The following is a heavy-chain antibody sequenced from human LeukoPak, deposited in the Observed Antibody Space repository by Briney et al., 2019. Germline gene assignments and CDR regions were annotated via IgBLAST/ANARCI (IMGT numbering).Heavy chain of an antibody. CDR3: ARVTRVNYYGLGSYNF. CDR1: GYIFTGYY. CDR2: INPNSGAT. D-gene: IGHD3-10*01. J-gene: IGHJ4*02. Sequence: ASVKVSCKASGYIFTGYYMHWVRQAPGQGLEWMGWINPNSGATKYAQKFQGRVTMTRDTSVSTAYIELSRLRSDDTAVYYCARVTRVNYYGLGSYNFWGQGTLVTVSS. V-gene: IGHV1-2*02.